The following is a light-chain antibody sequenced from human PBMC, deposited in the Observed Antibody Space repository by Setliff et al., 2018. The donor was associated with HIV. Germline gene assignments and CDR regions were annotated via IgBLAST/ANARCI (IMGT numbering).Light chain of an antibody. CDR1: SSDVGGYNY. J-gene: IGLJ1*01. CDR3: SSYASSSTLYV. Sequence: QSVLTQPASVSGSPGQSITISCTGTSSDVGGYNYVSWYQQHPGKAPKLMIYEVSNRPSGVSNRFSGSKSGNTASLTISGLQAEDEADYHCSSYASSSTLYVFGTGTKV. CDR2: EVS. V-gene: IGLV2-14*01.